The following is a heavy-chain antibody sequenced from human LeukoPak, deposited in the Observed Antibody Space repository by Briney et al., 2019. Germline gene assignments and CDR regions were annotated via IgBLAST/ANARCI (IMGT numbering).Heavy chain of an antibody. D-gene: IGHD2-2*01. CDR1: GYTFTTYA. Sequence: ASVKVSCKASGYTFTTYAMHWVRQAPGQGLEWMGWISAYNGNTNYAQKLQGRVTMTTDTSTSTAYMELRSLRSDDTAVYYCARRYCSSTSCYFAFDPWGQGTLVTASS. CDR3: ARRYCSSTSCYFAFDP. CDR2: ISAYNGNT. V-gene: IGHV1-18*01. J-gene: IGHJ5*02.